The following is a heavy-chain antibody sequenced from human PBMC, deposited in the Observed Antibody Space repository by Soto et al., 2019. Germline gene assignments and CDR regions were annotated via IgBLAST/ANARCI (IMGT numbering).Heavy chain of an antibody. J-gene: IGHJ1*01. D-gene: IGHD6-13*01. Sequence: SETLSLTCAVYGGSFSGYYWTWIRQPPGKGLEWIGEIGHSGNTNYNPSLKSRVTFSVDTSKNQFSLELSSVTAADTAVYYCARGGIADRLQTWXQGTLVTVSS. CDR2: IGHSGNT. V-gene: IGHV4-34*01. CDR1: GGSFSGYY. CDR3: ARGGIADRLQT.